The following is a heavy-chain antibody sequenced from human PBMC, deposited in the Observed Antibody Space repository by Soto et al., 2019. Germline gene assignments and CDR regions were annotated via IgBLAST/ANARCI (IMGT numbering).Heavy chain of an antibody. V-gene: IGHV4-30-4*01. CDR2: IFYSGTA. Sequence: PSETLSLTCTVSGDSISIGNHYWSCIRQPPGKGLEWIGYIFYSGTAYYNPSLKSRLTISVDTSKNQFSLKLSSVTAADTAVYYCARTDYGTAYFDPWGQGSLVTVSS. J-gene: IGHJ5*02. D-gene: IGHD3-10*01. CDR3: ARTDYGTAYFDP. CDR1: GDSISIGNHY.